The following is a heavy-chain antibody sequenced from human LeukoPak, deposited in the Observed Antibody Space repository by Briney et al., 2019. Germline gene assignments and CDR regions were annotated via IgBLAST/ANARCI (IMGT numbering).Heavy chain of an antibody. CDR1: GFTFNNYA. CDR2: ITGSGGRT. CDR3: ARSSLATSDPFDY. Sequence: GGSLRLSCAASGFTFNNYAMTWVRQAPGKGLEWVSTITGSGGRTYYAGSVKGRFTIYRDNSKNTLHLQMNSLRAEDTAVYYCARSSLATSDPFDYWGQGTLVTVSS. J-gene: IGHJ4*02. V-gene: IGHV3-23*01.